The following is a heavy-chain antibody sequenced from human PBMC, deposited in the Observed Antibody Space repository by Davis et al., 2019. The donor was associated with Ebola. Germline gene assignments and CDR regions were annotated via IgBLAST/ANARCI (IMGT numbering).Heavy chain of an antibody. Sequence: MPSETLSLTCTVSGYAITTYIWSWIRQSPGKGLEWIGSITYNGDTDYNPSLMGRVTLSIDTSKNQFSLKLTSVTAADTAVYHCARLHNWNGLAYWGQGTLVTVSS. CDR2: ITYNGDT. V-gene: IGHV4-59*08. D-gene: IGHD1-20*01. J-gene: IGHJ4*02. CDR1: GYAITTYI. CDR3: ARLHNWNGLAY.